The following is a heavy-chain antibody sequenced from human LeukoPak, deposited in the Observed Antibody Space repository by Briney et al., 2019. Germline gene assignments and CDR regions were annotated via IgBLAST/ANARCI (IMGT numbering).Heavy chain of an antibody. J-gene: IGHJ4*02. CDR1: RFTLSSYW. CDR2: INTDGSST. V-gene: IGHV3-74*01. CDR3: ARRYCSSTSCTLDY. D-gene: IGHD2-2*01. Sequence: GGSLRLSCAASRFTLSSYWMHWVRQAPGKGLVWVSRINTDGSSTNYADSVKGRFTISRDNAMNTLYLQMNSLRAEDTAVYYCARRYCSSTSCTLDYWGQGTLVTVSS.